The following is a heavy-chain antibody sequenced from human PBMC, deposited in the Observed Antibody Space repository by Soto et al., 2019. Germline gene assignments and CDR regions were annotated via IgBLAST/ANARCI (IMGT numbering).Heavy chain of an antibody. V-gene: IGHV3-23*01. CDR1: GFTFSDFA. CDR2: IYGGGNGP. D-gene: IGHD2-2*03. Sequence: EVQVLESGGGLVQPGGSLRLSCAATGFTFSDFAMSWVRQAPGKGLEWVSRIYGGGNGPHYADSVKGRVTSSRDNSKNTLYLQMNSLRAEDTAVYYCAKMEGMDPWAYSFDYWGQRTLVNVAS. J-gene: IGHJ4*02. CDR3: AKMEGMDPWAYSFDY.